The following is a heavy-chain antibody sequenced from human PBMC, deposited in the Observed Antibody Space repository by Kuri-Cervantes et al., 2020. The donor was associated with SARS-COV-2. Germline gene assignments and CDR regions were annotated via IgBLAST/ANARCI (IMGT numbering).Heavy chain of an antibody. CDR1: GFTFGDYA. Sequence: SLKISCAASGFTFGDYAMHWVRQAPGKGLEWVSGISWNSVSIGYADSVKGRFTISRDNARNSLYLQMNSLRAEDTAVYYCARDETGIAVGITMDVWGKGTTVTVSS. D-gene: IGHD6-19*01. CDR3: ARDETGIAVGITMDV. V-gene: IGHV3-9*01. J-gene: IGHJ6*03. CDR2: ISWNSVSI.